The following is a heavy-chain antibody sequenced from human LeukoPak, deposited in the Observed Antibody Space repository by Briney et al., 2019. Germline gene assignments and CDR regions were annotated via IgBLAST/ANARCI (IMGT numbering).Heavy chain of an antibody. CDR1: GFTFSSYA. CDR3: AREFRGVTRYFDY. J-gene: IGHJ4*02. V-gene: IGHV3-30*04. Sequence: PGGSQRLSCAASGFTFSSYAMHWVRQAPGKGLEWVAVISYDGSNKYYADSVKGRFTISRDNSKNTLYLQMNSLRDEDTAVYYCAREFRGVTRYFDYWGQGTLVTVSS. CDR2: ISYDGSNK. D-gene: IGHD3-10*01.